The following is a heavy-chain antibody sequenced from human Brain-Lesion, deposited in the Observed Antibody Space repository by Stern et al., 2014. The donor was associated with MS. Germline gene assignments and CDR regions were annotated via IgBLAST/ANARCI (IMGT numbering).Heavy chain of an antibody. CDR2: INPNPGGT. Sequence: QVQLVQSGAEVKKPGASVKVSCKTSGYIFTGYYIHWVRQVPGQGLEWMAWINPNPGGTKYAQKFQGRVTMARDKSSSTAYVELSSLTSDDTAVYYCARDQRGITIFGVVTDYYYLGMDVWGQGTTVPVSS. CDR1: GYIFTGYY. J-gene: IGHJ6*02. CDR3: ARDQRGITIFGVVTDYYYLGMDV. D-gene: IGHD3-3*01. V-gene: IGHV1-2*02.